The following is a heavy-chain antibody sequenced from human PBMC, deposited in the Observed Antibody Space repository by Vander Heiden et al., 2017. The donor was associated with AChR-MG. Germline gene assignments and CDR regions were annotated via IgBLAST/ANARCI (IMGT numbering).Heavy chain of an antibody. D-gene: IGHD2-21*01. V-gene: IGHV5-51*01. CDR1: TYTVTAYW. J-gene: IGHJ3*01. Sequence: ELQRVRSGRHGKTPAQSLESSSEVSTYTVTAYWTGWVRQTPGKGLEWMGIIYHSESDTKDPSSYHRHVTISADTSIPIAYMQWCRLNASATVIYYCARQAACGGSCHAFDLWGQGTMVTVSS. CDR3: ARQAACGGSCHAFDL. CDR2: IYHSESDT.